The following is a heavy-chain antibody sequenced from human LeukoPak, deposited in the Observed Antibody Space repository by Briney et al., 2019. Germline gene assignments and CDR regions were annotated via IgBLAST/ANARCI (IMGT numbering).Heavy chain of an antibody. CDR2: INPNSGGT. CDR1: GYTFTGYY. J-gene: IGHJ4*02. D-gene: IGHD1-26*01. V-gene: IGHV1-2*02. Sequence: ASVKVSCKASGYTFTGYYMHWVRQAPGQGLEWMGWINPNSGGTNYAQKFQGRVTMTRDTSISTAYMELSRLRSDDTAVYYCARGVPPPVSWEPASDYWGQGTLVTVSS. CDR3: ARGVPPPVSWEPASDY.